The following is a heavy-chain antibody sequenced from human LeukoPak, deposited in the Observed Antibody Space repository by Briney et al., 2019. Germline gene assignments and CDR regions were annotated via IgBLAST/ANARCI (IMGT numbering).Heavy chain of an antibody. D-gene: IGHD3-3*01. Sequence: GGPLRLSCAASGFTFSSYGMHWVRQAPGKGLEWVAFIRYDGSNKYYADSVKGRFTISRDNSKNTLYLQMNSLRAEDTAVYYCAKRGGRAYYDFWSGYFPPPFDYWGQGTLVTVSS. CDR3: AKRGGRAYYDFWSGYFPPPFDY. CDR1: GFTFSSYG. V-gene: IGHV3-30*02. J-gene: IGHJ4*02. CDR2: IRYDGSNK.